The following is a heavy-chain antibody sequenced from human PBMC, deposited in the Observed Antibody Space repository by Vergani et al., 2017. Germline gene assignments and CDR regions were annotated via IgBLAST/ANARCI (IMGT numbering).Heavy chain of an antibody. J-gene: IGHJ5*02. CDR2: INHSGST. CDR1: GGSFSGYY. Sequence: QVQLQQWGAGLLKPSETLSLTCAVYGGSFSGYYWSWIRKPPGKGLEWIGEINHSGSTNYNPSLKSRVTISVDTSKNQFSLKLSSVTAADTAVYYCAKAAADWWFDPWGQGTLVTVSS. CDR3: AKAAADWWFDP. V-gene: IGHV4-34*01. D-gene: IGHD6-13*01.